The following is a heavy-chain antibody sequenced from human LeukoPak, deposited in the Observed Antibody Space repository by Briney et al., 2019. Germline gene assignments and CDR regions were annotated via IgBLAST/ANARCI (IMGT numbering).Heavy chain of an antibody. CDR1: GGSISSYY. CDR2: IYYSGST. CDR3: ASSYSSGWRRFDY. V-gene: IGHV4-59*01. D-gene: IGHD6-19*01. J-gene: IGHJ4*02. Sequence: SETLSLTCTVSGGSISSYYWSWIRQPPGKGLEWIGYIYYSGSTNYNPSLKSRVTISVDTSKNQFSLKLSSVSAADTAVYYCASSYSSGWRRFDYWGQGTLVTVSS.